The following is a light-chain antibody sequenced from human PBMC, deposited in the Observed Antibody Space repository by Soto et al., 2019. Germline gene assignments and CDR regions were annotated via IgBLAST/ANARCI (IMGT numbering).Light chain of an antibody. CDR2: DAS. V-gene: IGKV1-5*01. CDR3: QQYNSYLIT. Sequence: DIQMTQSPSSLSASVGDRVTITCRASQSISRWLEWYQQKPGKAPKLLIYDASSLDSGVPSRFSGSGSGTEFTLTISNLQPEDFTTYYCQQYNSYLITFGEGTKVDIK. J-gene: IGKJ4*01. CDR1: QSISRW.